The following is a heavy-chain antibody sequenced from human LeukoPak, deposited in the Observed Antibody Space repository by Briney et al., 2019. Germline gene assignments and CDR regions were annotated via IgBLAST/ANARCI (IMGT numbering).Heavy chain of an antibody. CDR1: GFTFSDYY. V-gene: IGHV3-11*01. CDR3: ATEFGSGTPESFDY. J-gene: IGHJ4*02. Sequence: GGSLRLSCAASGFTFSDYYMSWIRQAPGKGLEWVSYISSSGSTIYYADSVKGRFTISRDNAKNSLYLQMNSLRTEDTAVYYCATEFGSGTPESFDYWGQGTLLTVSS. D-gene: IGHD3-10*01. CDR2: ISSSGSTI.